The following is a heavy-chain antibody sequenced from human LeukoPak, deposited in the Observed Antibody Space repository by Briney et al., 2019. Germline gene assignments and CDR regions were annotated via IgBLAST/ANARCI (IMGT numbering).Heavy chain of an antibody. CDR2: ISYDGSNK. Sequence: PGRSLRLSCAASGFTFSSYAMHWVRQAPGKGLEWVAVISYDGSNKYYADSVKGRFTISRDNSKNTLYLQMNSLRAEDTAVYYCAREWAYNDYWGQGTLVTVSS. CDR3: AREWAYNDY. CDR1: GFTFSSYA. D-gene: IGHD1-14*01. V-gene: IGHV3-30*04. J-gene: IGHJ4*02.